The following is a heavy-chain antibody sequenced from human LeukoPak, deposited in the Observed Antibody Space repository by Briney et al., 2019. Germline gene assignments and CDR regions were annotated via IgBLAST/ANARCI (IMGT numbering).Heavy chain of an antibody. CDR3: ARGPITIFGVAFDI. D-gene: IGHD3-3*01. CDR2: IYYSGST. CDR1: GGSFSGYY. Sequence: SETLSLTCAVYGGSFSGYYWSWIRQPPGKGLEWIGSIYYSGSTYYNPSLKSRVTISVDTSKNQFSLKLSSVTAADTAVYYCARGPITIFGVAFDIWGQGTMVTVSS. V-gene: IGHV4-34*01. J-gene: IGHJ3*02.